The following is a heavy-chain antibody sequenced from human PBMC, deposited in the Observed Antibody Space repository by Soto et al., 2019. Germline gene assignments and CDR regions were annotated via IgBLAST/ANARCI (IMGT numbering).Heavy chain of an antibody. V-gene: IGHV3-23*01. D-gene: IGHD6-13*01. J-gene: IGHJ4*02. CDR2: IIHSGDST. CDR1: GFTFSTYA. CDR3: ATGQQLGY. Sequence: GGSLRLSCAASGFTFSTYAMSWVRQAPGKGLEWVSKIIHSGDSTYYADSVKGRFTISRDNSKNTVYLQMNSLRAEDTAVYYCATGQQLGYWGQGTLVPVSS.